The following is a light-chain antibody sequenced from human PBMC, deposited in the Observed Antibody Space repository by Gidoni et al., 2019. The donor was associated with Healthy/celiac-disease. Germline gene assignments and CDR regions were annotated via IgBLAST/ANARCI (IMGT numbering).Light chain of an antibody. CDR3: CSYAGSSTFWV. CDR2: EVS. V-gene: IGLV2-23*02. Sequence: QSALTQPAPVSGSPGQSITTSCTGTSSDVGSYNPVSWYQQHPGKAPKLMIYEVSKRPSGVSNRFSGSKSGNTASLTISGLQAEDEADYYCCSYAGSSTFWVFGGGTKLTVL. J-gene: IGLJ3*02. CDR1: SSDVGSYNP.